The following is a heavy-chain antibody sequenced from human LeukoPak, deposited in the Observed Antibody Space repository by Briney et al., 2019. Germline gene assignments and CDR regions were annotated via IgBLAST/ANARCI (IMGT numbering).Heavy chain of an antibody. D-gene: IGHD3-10*01. CDR3: AKRGVVIRVFLVGFHKEAYYFDS. Sequence: GGSLRLSCAASGFTFSNYAMSWVRQAPGKGLEWVAGISGSGGGAQYADSVKGRFTISRDNAKNRLYLHMNSLRAEDTAMYFCAKRGVVIRVFLVGFHKEAYYFDSWGQGVLVTVSS. CDR1: GFTFSNYA. J-gene: IGHJ4*02. V-gene: IGHV3-23*01. CDR2: ISGSGGGA.